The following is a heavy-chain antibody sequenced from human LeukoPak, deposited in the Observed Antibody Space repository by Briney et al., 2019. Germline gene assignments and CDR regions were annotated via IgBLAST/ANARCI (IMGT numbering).Heavy chain of an antibody. D-gene: IGHD3-10*01. V-gene: IGHV4-4*07. CDR3: AIDLDGSGSYRY. J-gene: IGHJ4*02. CDR2: IYTSGST. Sequence: SETLSLTCTVSGGSISSYYWSWIRQPAGKGLEWLGRIYTSGSTNYNPSLKSRVTMSVDTSKNQFSLKLSSVTAADTAVYYCAIDLDGSGSYRYWGQGTLVTVSS. CDR1: GGSISSYY.